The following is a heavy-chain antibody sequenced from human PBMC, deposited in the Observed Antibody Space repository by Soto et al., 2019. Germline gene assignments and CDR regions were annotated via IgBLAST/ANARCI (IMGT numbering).Heavy chain of an antibody. J-gene: IGHJ6*02. D-gene: IGHD5-12*01. CDR1: GGAISTADSD. CDR3: ARAIVVTIGGIDV. V-gene: IGHV4-30-4*01. Sequence: TLSLTCTVSGGAISTADSDLSCVRQPAGKGLEWIGYIYYNWSTFFTPSLKSRVTISKDTSMTQFSLRLNSVTAADTAVYYCARAIVVTIGGIDVWGQGTMVTVSS. CDR2: IYYNWST.